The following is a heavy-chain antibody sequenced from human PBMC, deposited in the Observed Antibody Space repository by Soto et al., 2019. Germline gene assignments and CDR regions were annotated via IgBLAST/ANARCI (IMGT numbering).Heavy chain of an antibody. CDR1: GFTFSSYG. CDR3: AKGGYYDSSGYRPFGDY. J-gene: IGHJ4*02. V-gene: IGHV3-30*18. D-gene: IGHD3-22*01. Sequence: QVQLVESGGGVVQPGRSLRLSCAASGFTFSSYGMHWVRQAPGKGLEWVAVISYDGSKKYYADSVKGRFTISRDNSKNTLYLQMNSLRAEDTAVYYCAKGGYYDSSGYRPFGDYWGQGTLVTVSS. CDR2: ISYDGSKK.